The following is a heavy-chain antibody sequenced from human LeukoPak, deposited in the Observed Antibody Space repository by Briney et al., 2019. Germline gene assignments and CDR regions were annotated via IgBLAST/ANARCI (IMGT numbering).Heavy chain of an antibody. CDR1: GFTFSGSA. CDR2: IRSKANSYAT. Sequence: GGSLRLSCAASGFTFSGSAMHWVRQASGKGLEWVGRIRSKANSYATAYAASVKGRFTISRDDSKNTAYLQMNSLKTEDTAVYYCTRRDGYKAVDWSQGTLVTVSS. V-gene: IGHV3-73*01. D-gene: IGHD5-12*01. CDR3: TRRDGYKAVD. J-gene: IGHJ4*02.